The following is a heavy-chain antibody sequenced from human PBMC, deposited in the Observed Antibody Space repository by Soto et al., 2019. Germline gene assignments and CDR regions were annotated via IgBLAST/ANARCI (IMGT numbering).Heavy chain of an antibody. CDR2: ITPFLAVV. V-gene: IGHV1-69*02. CDR3: GRSGGGYGFEEACDL. D-gene: IGHD5-12*01. CDR1: GGTFSTYT. Sequence: QVQLVHSGAEMKRPGSSVKVSCKASGGTFSTYTINWVRQAPGQGLEWMGRITPFLAVVHYAEKFQGRVTNAADTSSSSADTELSSLRSEDTDVYYGGRSGGGYGFEEACDLWGQGTMVTVSS. J-gene: IGHJ3*01.